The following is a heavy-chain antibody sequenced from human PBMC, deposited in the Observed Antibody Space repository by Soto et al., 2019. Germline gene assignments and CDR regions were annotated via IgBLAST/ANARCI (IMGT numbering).Heavy chain of an antibody. CDR1: GFTFRKFW. D-gene: IGHD2-8*01. CDR2: ISSDGTTT. CDR3: AIQDCTNDVCHKSAVTIGRALES. Sequence: EVQLVQSGGGLAQPGKYLRLSCAESGFTFRKFWMHWVRQVPGKGPVWVSYISSDGTTTDYADSVKGRFTISRDNAKETLYLQIDSLRAEETGVYYCAIQDCTNDVCHKSAVTIGRALESWGQGTLVTVSS. V-gene: IGHV3-74*01. J-gene: IGHJ1*01.